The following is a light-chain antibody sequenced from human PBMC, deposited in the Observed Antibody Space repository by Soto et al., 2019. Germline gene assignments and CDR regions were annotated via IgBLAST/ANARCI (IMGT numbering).Light chain of an antibody. CDR1: QSVSSSY. J-gene: IGKJ1*01. V-gene: IGKV3-20*01. CDR3: QQYGSSHPT. CDR2: GAY. Sequence: EIVLPQSPGPLSLSPGERATLSCRALQSVSSSYFAWYQQKPGQAPRLLIYGAYSRATGMPDRFSGRGSGSDFTLTISRLEPEDFALYYCQQYGSSHPTFCQGTQVESK.